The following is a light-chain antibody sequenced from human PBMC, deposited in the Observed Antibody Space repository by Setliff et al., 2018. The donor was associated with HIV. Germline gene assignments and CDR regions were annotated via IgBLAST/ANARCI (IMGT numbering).Light chain of an antibody. Sequence: QSALTQPASMSGSPGQSIIISCTGTSSDVGGYNYVSWYQQHPGKAPKLLIYDVNKRPSGVSNRFSGSKSGNKDSLTISGLQAEDEADYYCISYTTTNTGVFGGGTKVTVL. CDR1: SSDVGGYNY. CDR2: DVN. V-gene: IGLV2-14*03. CDR3: ISYTTTNTGV. J-gene: IGLJ2*01.